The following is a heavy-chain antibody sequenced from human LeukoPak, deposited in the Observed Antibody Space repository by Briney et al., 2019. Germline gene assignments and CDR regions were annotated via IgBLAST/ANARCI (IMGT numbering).Heavy chain of an antibody. D-gene: IGHD1-1*01. CDR3: ARGTTSAGLDY. Sequence: GGSLRLSCAASGFTFDDYGMSWVRQAPGKGLEWVSSISSSSSYIYYADSVKGRFTISRDNAKNSLYLQMNSLRAEDTAVFYCARGTTSAGLDYWGQGTLVTVSS. CDR2: ISSSSSYI. V-gene: IGHV3-21*01. J-gene: IGHJ4*02. CDR1: GFTFDDYG.